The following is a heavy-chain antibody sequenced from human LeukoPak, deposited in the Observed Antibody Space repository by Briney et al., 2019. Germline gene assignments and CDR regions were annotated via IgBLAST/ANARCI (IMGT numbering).Heavy chain of an antibody. CDR2: IYYSGTT. D-gene: IGHD3-10*01. V-gene: IGHV4-59*12. Sequence: PSETLSLTCTVSGFSISSYYWSWIRQPPGKGLEWIAYIYYSGTTNYNPSLKSRVTISLDTSKNQFSLKLCSVTAADTALYYCAREGTDQYYFDYMDVWGKGTTVTVSS. CDR3: AREGTDQYYFDYMDV. J-gene: IGHJ6*03. CDR1: GFSISSYY.